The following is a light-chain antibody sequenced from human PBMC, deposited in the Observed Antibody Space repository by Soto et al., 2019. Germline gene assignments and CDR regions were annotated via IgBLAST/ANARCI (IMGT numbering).Light chain of an antibody. CDR1: QSVSNN. V-gene: IGKV3-15*01. J-gene: IGKJ4*01. CDR2: GAS. CDR3: QQYNNWPLT. Sequence: EIVMTQSPATLSVSPGERATLSCRASQSVSNNLAWYQKKPGQAPRLLIYGASTRATGIPARFSGSGSGTEFTLTISSLQSEDFAFYYCQQYNNWPLTFGGGTKVEIK.